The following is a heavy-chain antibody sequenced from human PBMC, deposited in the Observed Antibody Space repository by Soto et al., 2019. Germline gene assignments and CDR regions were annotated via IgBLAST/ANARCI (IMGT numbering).Heavy chain of an antibody. CDR1: GFTFSSFV. J-gene: IGHJ4*02. Sequence: PGGSLRLSCSASGFTFSSFVMTWVRQAPGKGLEWVADLTDSGYTSKEADSVKGRFTISIDSSKSPLHLPMNSLRAEDTAIYYCAQTGQWLATPPVAWGQGSLVTVSS. D-gene: IGHD6-19*01. CDR2: LTDSGYTS. CDR3: AQTGQWLATPPVA. V-gene: IGHV3-23*01.